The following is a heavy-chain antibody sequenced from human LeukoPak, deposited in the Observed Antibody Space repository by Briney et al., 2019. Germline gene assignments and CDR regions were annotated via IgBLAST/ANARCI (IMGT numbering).Heavy chain of an antibody. D-gene: IGHD5-18*01. CDR1: GGSISSYY. CDR2: IYTSGST. J-gene: IGHJ4*02. V-gene: IGHV4-4*07. CDR3: ARGDSYGYSLYLDY. Sequence: SETLSLTCTVSGGSISSYYWSWIRQPAGKGLEWIGRIYTSGSTNYNPSLKSRVTISVDTSKNQFSLKLSSVTAADTAVYYCARGDSYGYSLYLDYWGQGTLVTVSS.